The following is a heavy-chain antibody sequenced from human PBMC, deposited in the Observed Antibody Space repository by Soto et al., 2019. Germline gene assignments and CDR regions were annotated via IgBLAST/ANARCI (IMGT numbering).Heavy chain of an antibody. CDR1: GFTFSNYW. CDR3: ERGGLQHALDV. V-gene: IGHV3-74*03. Sequence: EVQLVESGGGLVQPGGSLRLSCAASGFTFSNYWMYWVRQAPGKGLVWVSRVNNDGTDTTHADSVKGRFTISRDNAENTLYLQMHSLRAEDTAVYYCERGGLQHALDVWGQGSTVTVSS. D-gene: IGHD6-13*01. CDR2: VNNDGTDT. J-gene: IGHJ6*02.